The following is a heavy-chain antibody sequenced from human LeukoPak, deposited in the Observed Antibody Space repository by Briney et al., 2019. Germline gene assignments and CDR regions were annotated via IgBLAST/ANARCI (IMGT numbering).Heavy chain of an antibody. CDR1: GFTFSLHY. CDR2: IKEDGTDT. Sequence: PGGSLRLSCVASGFTFSLHYMGWVRQTPGKGLEWVANIKEDGTDTFYVESVKGRSTIFRDNAKNSVYLQMNILRAEDTAVYYCARHRYFYFDLWGQGTLVNVSS. CDR3: ARHRYFYFDL. V-gene: IGHV3-7*01. D-gene: IGHD3-9*01. J-gene: IGHJ4*02.